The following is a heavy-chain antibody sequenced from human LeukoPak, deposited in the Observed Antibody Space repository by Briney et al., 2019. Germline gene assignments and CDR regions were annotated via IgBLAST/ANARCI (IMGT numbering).Heavy chain of an antibody. CDR3: ARPLIAVAGTYFDY. CDR1: GGSFSGYY. V-gene: IGHV4-34*01. J-gene: IGHJ4*02. D-gene: IGHD6-19*01. Sequence: PSETLSLTCAVYGGSFSGYYWSWIRQPPGKGLEWIGSIYYSGSTYYNPSLKSRVTISVDTSKNQFSLKLSSVTAADTAVYYCARPLIAVAGTYFDYWGQGTLVTVSS. CDR2: IYYSGST.